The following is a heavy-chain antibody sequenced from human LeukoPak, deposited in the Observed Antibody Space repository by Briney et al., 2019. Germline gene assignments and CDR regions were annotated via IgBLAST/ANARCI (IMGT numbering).Heavy chain of an antibody. V-gene: IGHV1-2*02. CDR1: GNSFTNYN. J-gene: IGHJ4*02. CDR2: INPNIDDT. D-gene: IGHD6-19*01. Sequence: EASVKVSCKASGNSFTNYNMNWVRQAPGQGLEWMGWINPNIDDTNYAQHFQGRVTMTRDTSTSTAYMELTRLEFDDTAIYYCARGLLVHESGGSGWYHLWGQGTLVTVSS. CDR3: ARGLLVHESGGSGWYHL.